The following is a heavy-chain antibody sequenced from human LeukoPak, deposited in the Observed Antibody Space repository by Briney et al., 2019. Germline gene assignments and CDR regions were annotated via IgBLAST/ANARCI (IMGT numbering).Heavy chain of an antibody. CDR2: IYPGDSDT. D-gene: IGHD2-15*01. Sequence: GESLKIPCKGSGYSFTNYWIGWVRQMPGKGLEWMGIIYPGDSDTRYSPSFQGQVTISADKSISTAYLQWSSLKASDTAMYYCARSPLGYCSGNSCSYFEYWGQGTLVTVSS. CDR1: GYSFTNYW. V-gene: IGHV5-51*01. J-gene: IGHJ4*02. CDR3: ARSPLGYCSGNSCSYFEY.